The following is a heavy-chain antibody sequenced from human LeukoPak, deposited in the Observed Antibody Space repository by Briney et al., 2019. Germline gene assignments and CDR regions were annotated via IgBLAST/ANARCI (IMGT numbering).Heavy chain of an antibody. V-gene: IGHV3-23*01. D-gene: IGHD6-19*01. J-gene: IGHJ4*02. CDR3: AKGKDDSSGWYFFY. Sequence: GGSLRLSCAASEFTFSSYSMNWVRQAPGKGLEWVSAISGSGGSTYYADSVKGRFTISRDNSKNTLYLQMSSLRADDTAVYYCAKGKDDSSGWYFFYWGQGTLVTVSS. CDR2: ISGSGGST. CDR1: EFTFSSYS.